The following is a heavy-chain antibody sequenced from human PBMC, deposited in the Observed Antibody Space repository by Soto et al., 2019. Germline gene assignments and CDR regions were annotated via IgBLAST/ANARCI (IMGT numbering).Heavy chain of an antibody. J-gene: IGHJ3*02. V-gene: IGHV3-66*01. CDR3: ARGLVPGSDAFDI. D-gene: IGHD3-22*01. CDR1: GFTVSSNY. CDR2: IYSGGST. Sequence: GGSLRLSCAASGFTVSSNYMSWVRQAPGKGLEWVSVIYSGGSTYYADSVKGRFTISRDNSKNTLYLQMNSLRAEDTAVYYCARGLVPGSDAFDIWGQGTMVTVSS.